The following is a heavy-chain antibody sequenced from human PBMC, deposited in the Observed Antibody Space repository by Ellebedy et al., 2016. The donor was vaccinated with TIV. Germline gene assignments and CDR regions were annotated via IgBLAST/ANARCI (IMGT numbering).Heavy chain of an antibody. CDR2: TNQDGSDK. Sequence: GESLKISXVASGFTFRSYWMNWVRQVPGKGLEWVANTNQDGSDKYYVDSVKGRFTIFRDNAENSLFLQLSSLRAEDTAVYYCARDSVTGRPLVAFDIWGQGTVVTVSS. CDR1: GFTFRSYW. V-gene: IGHV3-7*01. CDR3: ARDSVTGRPLVAFDI. D-gene: IGHD6-6*01. J-gene: IGHJ3*02.